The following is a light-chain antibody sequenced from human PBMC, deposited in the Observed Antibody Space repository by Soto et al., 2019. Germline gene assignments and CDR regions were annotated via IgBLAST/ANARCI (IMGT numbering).Light chain of an antibody. J-gene: IGKJ1*01. CDR3: QQSYSTLIT. CDR2: AAS. Sequence: DIQMTQSPSALSACVGDRVTITCRVSQSISSYLNWYRQKPGKAPKLLIYAASSLQSGVPSRFSGSGSGTDFTLTISSLQPEDFATYYCQQSYSTLITFGQGTKVDI. V-gene: IGKV1-39*01. CDR1: QSISSY.